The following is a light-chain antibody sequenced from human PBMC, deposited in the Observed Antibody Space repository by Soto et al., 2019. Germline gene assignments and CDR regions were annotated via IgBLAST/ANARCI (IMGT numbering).Light chain of an antibody. Sequence: QSVLTQPPSVSGAPGQRVTISCTGSSSNTGAGYDVHWYQQPPGASPRLLIYGNTNRPSGLPDRFSGSKSGTSASLAITGLHGEDEADYYCQSYDTSLRAWVFGGGTKLTVL. CDR3: QSYDTSLRAWV. CDR2: GNT. CDR1: SSNTGAGYD. J-gene: IGLJ3*02. V-gene: IGLV1-40*01.